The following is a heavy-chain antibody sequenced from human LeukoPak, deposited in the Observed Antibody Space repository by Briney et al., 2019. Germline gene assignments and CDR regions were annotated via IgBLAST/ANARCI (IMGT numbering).Heavy chain of an antibody. D-gene: IGHD3-9*01. J-gene: IGHJ6*02. CDR2: ISAYNGNT. V-gene: IGHV1-18*01. CDR3: ARGVDYDILTGYYVDV. CDR1: GYTFTSYG. Sequence: ASVKVSCKASGYTFTSYGISWVRQAPGQGLEWMGWISAYNGNTNYAQKLQGRVTMTTDTSTNTAYMELRSLRSDDTAVYYCARGVDYDILTGYYVDVWGQGTTVTVSS.